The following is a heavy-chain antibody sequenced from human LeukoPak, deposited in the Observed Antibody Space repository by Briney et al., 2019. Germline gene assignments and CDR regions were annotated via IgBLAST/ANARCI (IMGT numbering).Heavy chain of an antibody. CDR1: GYTFTSYG. CDR2: ISAYNGNT. Sequence: ASVKVSCKASGYTFTSYGISWVRQAPGQGLEWMGWISAYNGNTNYAQKLQGRVTMTTDTSTSTAYMELRSLRSDDTAVYYCARVRLIVVVPAAMPGAFDIWGQGTMVTVSS. J-gene: IGHJ3*02. CDR3: ARVRLIVVVPAAMPGAFDI. V-gene: IGHV1-18*01. D-gene: IGHD2-2*01.